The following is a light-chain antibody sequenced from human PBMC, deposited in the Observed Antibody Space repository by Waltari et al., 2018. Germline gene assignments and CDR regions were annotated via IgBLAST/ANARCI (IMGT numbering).Light chain of an antibody. V-gene: IGLV2-14*01. CDR3: SSYSNDHTVI. J-gene: IGLJ2*01. Sequence: QSGLTQPAPLSGSPGRSTSISCSGSGGAIGASRFFSWYQHFPGSPPKLLIYDGSPRPSGISDRFSGSTSGYKASLTITNLQIEDEADYFCSSYSNDHTVIFGAGTRLTVL. CDR2: DGS. CDR1: GGAIGASRF.